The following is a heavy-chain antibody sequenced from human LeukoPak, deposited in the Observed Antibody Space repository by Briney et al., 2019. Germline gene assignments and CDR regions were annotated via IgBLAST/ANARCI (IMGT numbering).Heavy chain of an antibody. V-gene: IGHV1-69*13. CDR1: GATFISYA. D-gene: IGHD3-22*01. J-gene: IGHJ6*03. Sequence: ASVKVSCKASGATFISYAMSWVRQAPGQGLEWMGGIIPIFGTANYAQKFQGRVTITADESTSTAYMELSSLRSEDTAVYYCARGPYYYDSSGYYYSLGRYYYYYMDVWGKGTTVTISS. CDR3: ARGPYYYDSSGYYYSLGRYYYYYMDV. CDR2: IIPIFGTA.